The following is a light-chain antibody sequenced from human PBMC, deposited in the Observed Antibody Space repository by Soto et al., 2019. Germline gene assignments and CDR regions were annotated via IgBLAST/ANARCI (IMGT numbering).Light chain of an antibody. CDR2: AAS. CDR1: QGISNF. V-gene: IGKV1-39*01. J-gene: IGKJ1*01. CDR3: QQSYSTPT. Sequence: GDRVPITRRASQGISNFLAWYQQKPVRAPKLLIYAASSLQSGVQSRFSGSGSGTDFTPTISSLQPEDFATYYCQQSYSTPTFGQGTKVDIK.